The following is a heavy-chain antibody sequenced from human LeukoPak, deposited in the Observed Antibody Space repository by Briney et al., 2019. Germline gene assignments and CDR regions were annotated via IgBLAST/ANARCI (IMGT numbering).Heavy chain of an antibody. D-gene: IGHD4-17*01. CDR2: IKHSGST. J-gene: IGHJ6*03. CDR1: GGSFSGYY. Sequence: SETLSLTCAVYGGSFSGYYWSWIRQPPGKGLEWIGEIKHSGSTNSNPSLRSRVTISVDTSKNQFSLKLSSVTAADTAVYYCARLGTTVTTYYYYYYMDVWGKGTTVTISS. V-gene: IGHV4-34*01. CDR3: ARLGTTVTTYYYYYYMDV.